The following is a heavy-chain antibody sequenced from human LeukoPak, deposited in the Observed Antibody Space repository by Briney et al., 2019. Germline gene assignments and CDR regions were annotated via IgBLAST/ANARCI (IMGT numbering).Heavy chain of an antibody. J-gene: IGHJ4*02. CDR1: GFTFSSYA. D-gene: IGHD3-10*01. CDR3: AKDFFRTGRMVRGAFDY. CDR2: IRYDGSNK. V-gene: IGHV3-30*02. Sequence: GGSLRLSCAASGFTFSSYAMHWVRQAPGKGPEWVAFIRYDGSNKYYADSVKCRFTISRDNSKNTLYLQMNSLRAEDTAVYYCAKDFFRTGRMVRGAFDYWGQGTLVTVSS.